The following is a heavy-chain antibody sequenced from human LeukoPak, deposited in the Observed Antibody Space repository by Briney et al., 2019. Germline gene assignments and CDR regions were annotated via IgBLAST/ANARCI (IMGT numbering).Heavy chain of an antibody. CDR1: GYTFTSYG. J-gene: IGHJ6*02. CDR2: ISAYNGNT. V-gene: IGHV1-18*01. D-gene: IGHD3-3*01. CDR3: ARAGIFGVDLYYYYGMDV. Sequence: ASVKVSCKASGYTFTSYGISWVRQAPGQGLEWMGWISAYNGNTNYAQKLQGRVTMTRNTSISTAYMELSSLRSEDTAVYYCARAGIFGVDLYYYYGMDVWGQGTTVTVSS.